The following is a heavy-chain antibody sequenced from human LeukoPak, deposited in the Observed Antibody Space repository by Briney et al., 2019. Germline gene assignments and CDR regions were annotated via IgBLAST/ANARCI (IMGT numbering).Heavy chain of an antibody. CDR3: AREATGGIDY. D-gene: IGHD3-16*01. Sequence: PGGSLRLSCTVSGFTFSNYLMTWVRQAPGKGLEWVANIKEDGSEKYYVDAVKGRFTISGDNARNSVYLQMNSLRAEDSGLYYCAREATGGIDYWGQGALVTVSS. CDR2: IKEDGSEK. V-gene: IGHV3-7*01. CDR1: GFTFSNYL. J-gene: IGHJ4*02.